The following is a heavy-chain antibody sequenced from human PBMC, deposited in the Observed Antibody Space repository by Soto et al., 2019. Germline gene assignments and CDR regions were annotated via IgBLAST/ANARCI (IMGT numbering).Heavy chain of an antibody. Sequence: QVKLVESGGGVVQPGRSRRLSWVTSGFTFRSYGMHWVRQSPDKGLEWVAVIKSDGTTADYIESVKGRFFISRDNSKKTVYLQMNNLRPEDTGIYYCAKPRSSLEWPTFDPWGQGTLVTVSS. D-gene: IGHD3-3*01. CDR1: GFTFRSYG. J-gene: IGHJ5*02. CDR3: AKPRSSLEWPTFDP. CDR2: IKSDGTTA. V-gene: IGHV3-30-3*02.